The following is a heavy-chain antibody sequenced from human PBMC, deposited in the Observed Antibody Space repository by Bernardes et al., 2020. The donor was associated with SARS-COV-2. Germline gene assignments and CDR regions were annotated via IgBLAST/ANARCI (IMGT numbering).Heavy chain of an antibody. CDR2: IWHAGSRE. D-gene: IGHD4-17*01. CDR1: GFTFRDYT. Sequence: SLRLSCAASGFTFRDYTMHWVRQAPVKGLEWVAVIWHAGSREYYVDSVKGRFAISRDNSNNTLYLQMNNLRVEDTALYRCATEDGEWLESWGQGTLVTVSS. CDR3: ATEDGEWLES. V-gene: IGHV3-33*01. J-gene: IGHJ5*01.